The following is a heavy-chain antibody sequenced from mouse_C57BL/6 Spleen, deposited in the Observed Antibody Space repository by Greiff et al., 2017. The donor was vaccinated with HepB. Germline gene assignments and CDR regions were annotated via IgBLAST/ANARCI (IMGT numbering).Heavy chain of an antibody. J-gene: IGHJ3*01. Sequence: VQLKESGAELVRPGASVKLSCTASGFNIKDDYMHWVKQRPEQGLEWIGWIDPENGDTEYASKFQGKATITADTSSNTAYLQLSSLTSEDTAVYYCTIYYGYDGAYWGQGTLVTVSA. D-gene: IGHD2-2*01. CDR3: TIYYGYDGAY. CDR2: IDPENGDT. V-gene: IGHV14-4*01. CDR1: GFNIKDDY.